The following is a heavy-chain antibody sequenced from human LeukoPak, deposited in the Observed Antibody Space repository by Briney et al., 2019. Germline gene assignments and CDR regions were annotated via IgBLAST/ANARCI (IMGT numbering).Heavy chain of an antibody. CDR2: INPSGGST. CDR3: AREAPYDSSDRAFDI. J-gene: IGHJ3*02. D-gene: IGHD3-22*01. Sequence: GASVKVSCKASGYTFTSYYMHWVRQAPGQGLEWMGIINPSGGSTSYAQKFQGRVTMTRDMSTSTVYMELSSLRSEDTAVYYCAREAPYDSSDRAFDIWGQGTMVTVSS. CDR1: GYTFTSYY. V-gene: IGHV1-46*01.